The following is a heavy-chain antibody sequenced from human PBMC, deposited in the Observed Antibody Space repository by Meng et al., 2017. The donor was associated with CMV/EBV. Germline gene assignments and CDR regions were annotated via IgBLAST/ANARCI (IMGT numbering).Heavy chain of an antibody. CDR3: AKDPRCSNTTCLLGSGYFDY. D-gene: IGHD2-2*01. J-gene: IGHJ4*02. CDR2: ISWNGGST. Sequence: SLKISCAASGFTFDDYAVHWVRQAPGKGLEWVSGISWNGGSTGYADSVKGRFTISRENAKNSLYLQMNSLRAEDTALYYCAKDPRCSNTTCLLGSGYFDYWGQGTLVTVSS. V-gene: IGHV3-9*01. CDR1: GFTFDDYA.